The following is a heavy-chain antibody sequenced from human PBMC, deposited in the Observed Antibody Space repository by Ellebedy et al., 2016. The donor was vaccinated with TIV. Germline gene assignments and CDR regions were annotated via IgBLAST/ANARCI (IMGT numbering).Heavy chain of an antibody. J-gene: IGHJ4*02. CDR1: GFTFSSYG. D-gene: IGHD6-13*01. Sequence: GGSLRLSXAASGFTFSSYGMHWVRQAPGKGLEWVAVISYDGSNKYYADSVKGRFTISRDNSKNTLYLQMNSLRAEDTAVYYCAKDLTHAIAAAEGWGQGTLVTVSS. CDR3: AKDLTHAIAAAEG. CDR2: ISYDGSNK. V-gene: IGHV3-30*18.